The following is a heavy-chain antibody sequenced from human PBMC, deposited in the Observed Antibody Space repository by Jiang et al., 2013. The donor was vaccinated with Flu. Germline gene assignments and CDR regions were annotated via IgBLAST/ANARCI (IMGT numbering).Heavy chain of an antibody. CDR1: GFTFSSYA. CDR3: ATQAPTVRFDY. Sequence: GRSLRLSCAASGFTFSSYAMHWVRQAPGKGLEWVAVISYDGSNKYYADSVKGRFTISRDNSKNTLYLQTNSLRAEDTAVYYCATQAPTVRFDYWGQGTLVTVSS. V-gene: IGHV3-30*01. J-gene: IGHJ4*02. CDR2: ISYDGSNK. D-gene: IGHD4-11*01.